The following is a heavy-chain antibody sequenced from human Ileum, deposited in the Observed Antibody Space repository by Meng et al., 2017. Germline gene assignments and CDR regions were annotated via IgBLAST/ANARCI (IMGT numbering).Heavy chain of an antibody. CDR3: ARHGHFTPDKYYFDS. CDR1: GGSISSGEYC. Sequence: QVQLQESGPGLLKPSETLPLSFTFSGGSISSGEYCWGWIRQPPGKGLEWIGSVYFTGYTYYSPSLMSRVTISVETSKNQFSLRLTSVTAADTGLYLCARHGHFTPDKYYFDSWGQGTLVTVSS. V-gene: IGHV4-39*01. CDR2: VYFTGYT. D-gene: IGHD3-3*02. J-gene: IGHJ4*03.